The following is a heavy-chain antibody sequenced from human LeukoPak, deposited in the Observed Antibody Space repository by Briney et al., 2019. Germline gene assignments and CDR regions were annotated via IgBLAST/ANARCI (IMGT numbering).Heavy chain of an antibody. J-gene: IGHJ4*02. D-gene: IGHD1-26*01. CDR1: GGSLSGYY. CDR3: VRGIVGTTRHFDF. Sequence: PSETLSLTCAVYGGSLSGYYWSWIRQPPGRGLEWIGEINHSGSTKYNPSLKSRVTMSVDTSKNQFSLKLRSVTDADTAVYYCVRGIVGTTRHFDFWGQGTLVTVSS. CDR2: INHSGST. V-gene: IGHV4-34*01.